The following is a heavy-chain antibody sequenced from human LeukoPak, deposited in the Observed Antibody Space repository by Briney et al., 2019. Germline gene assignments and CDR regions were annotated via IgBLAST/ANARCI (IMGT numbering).Heavy chain of an antibody. D-gene: IGHD2-2*01. J-gene: IGHJ6*03. Sequence: KSSETLSLTCAVSGYSISSGYYWGWIRQPPGKGLEWIGSIYHSGSTYYNPSLKSRVTISVDTSKNQFSLKLSSVTAADTAVYYCARQLDCSSTSCRYYYYYYTDVWGKGTTVTVSS. CDR1: GYSISSGYY. CDR3: ARQLDCSSTSCRYYYYYYTDV. CDR2: IYHSGST. V-gene: IGHV4-38-2*01.